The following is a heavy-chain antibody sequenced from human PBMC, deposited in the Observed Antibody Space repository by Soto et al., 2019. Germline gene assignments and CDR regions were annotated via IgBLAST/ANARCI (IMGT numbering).Heavy chain of an antibody. D-gene: IGHD3-16*01. J-gene: IGHJ4*02. Sequence: SETLSLTCTVSGGSITSDNYWNWIRQTPGKGLEWIGCIYYSGSTVYNPSLESRVTSSLDTSKSQFSLRLSSVTAADTAVYFCARDGGESPDGLYYFDYWGQGTLVTVSS. CDR1: GGSITSDNY. CDR3: ARDGGESPDGLYYFDY. V-gene: IGHV4-30-4*01. CDR2: IYYSGST.